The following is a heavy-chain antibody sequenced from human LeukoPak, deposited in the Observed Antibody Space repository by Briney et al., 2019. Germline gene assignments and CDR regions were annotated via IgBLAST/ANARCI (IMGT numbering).Heavy chain of an antibody. J-gene: IGHJ4*02. D-gene: IGHD6-13*01. CDR2: IIPIFGTA. CDR1: GGTFSSYA. Sequence: ASVKVSCKASGGTFSSYAISWVRQAPGQGLEWMGGIIPIFGTANYAQKFQGRVTITTDESTSIAYMELSSLRSEDTAVYYCAITPRVSYSSSWYFDYWGQGTPATVSS. V-gene: IGHV1-69*05. CDR3: AITPRVSYSSSWYFDY.